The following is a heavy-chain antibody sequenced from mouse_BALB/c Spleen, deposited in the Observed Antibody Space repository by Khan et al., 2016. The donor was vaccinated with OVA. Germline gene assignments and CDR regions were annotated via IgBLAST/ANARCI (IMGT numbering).Heavy chain of an antibody. CDR2: ISYRGNT. CDR3: ARVYGGDVDY. J-gene: IGHJ2*01. Sequence: EVQLQESGPGLVKPSQSLSLTCTVTGYSITSDYAWNWIRQFPGNKLEWMGYISYRGNTNYNPSLKSRISITRDTSKNQFFLQLNSVTTEDTATYYCARVYGGDVDYWGQGTTLTVSS. CDR1: GYSITSDYA. V-gene: IGHV3-2*02. D-gene: IGHD2-10*02.